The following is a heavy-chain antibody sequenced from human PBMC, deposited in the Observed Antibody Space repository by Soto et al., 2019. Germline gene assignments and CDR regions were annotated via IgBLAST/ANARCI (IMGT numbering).Heavy chain of an antibody. J-gene: IGHJ6*02. CDR2: IIPNSGVT. CDR1: GYNFGDYY. Sequence: QVQLVQSGAEVKKPGASVKVSCKASGYNFGDYYIHWVRQAPGQGPQWMGWIIPNSGVTQFVENFRGRVSMTSDTSLNTAYLELMRLKSDDTAIYYCARDGGVAAIYGMDVWGQGTTVIVSS. D-gene: IGHD2-15*01. V-gene: IGHV1-2*02. CDR3: ARDGGVAAIYGMDV.